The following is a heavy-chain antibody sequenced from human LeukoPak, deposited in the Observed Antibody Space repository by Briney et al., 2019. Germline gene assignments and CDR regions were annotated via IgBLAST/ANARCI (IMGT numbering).Heavy chain of an antibody. D-gene: IGHD3-10*01. CDR2: IYYSGTT. Sequence: SQTLSLTCTFSGGSISGYYWTWIRQPPGKGLEWIGHIYYSGTTNYNPALESRVTISIDTSRNQFSLRLSSVTAADTAVYHCASENYGSGSLNYWGQGTLVTVSS. J-gene: IGHJ4*02. V-gene: IGHV4-59*08. CDR1: GGSISGYY. CDR3: ASENYGSGSLNY.